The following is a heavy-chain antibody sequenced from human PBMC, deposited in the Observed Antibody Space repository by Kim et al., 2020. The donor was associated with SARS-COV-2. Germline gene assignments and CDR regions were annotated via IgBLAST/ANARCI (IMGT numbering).Heavy chain of an antibody. CDR3: ARDRRGASYSNYIRLGWFDP. J-gene: IGHJ5*02. Sequence: SETLSLTCTVSGGSISSYYWSWIRQPPGKGLEWIGYIYYSGSTNYNPSLKSRVTISVDTSKNQFSLKLSSVTAADTAVYYCARDRRGASYSNYIRLGWFDPWGQGTLVTVSS. CDR2: IYYSGST. D-gene: IGHD4-4*01. CDR1: GGSISSYY. V-gene: IGHV4-59*01.